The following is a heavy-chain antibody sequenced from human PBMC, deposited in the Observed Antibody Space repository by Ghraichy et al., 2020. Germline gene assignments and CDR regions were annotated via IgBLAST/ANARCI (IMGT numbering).Heavy chain of an antibody. D-gene: IGHD6-6*01. CDR1: GFTYTRYW. CDR2: INQDGSQT. J-gene: IGHJ4*02. Sequence: GDSLNISCSASGFTYTRYWMSWVRQAPGKGLEWLANINQDGSQTDCVDSVKGRFSFPRDNAKNSLYLQLNSLRAEDTAVYFCSRIGYSSSSFDYWGQGTLVTVSS. V-gene: IGHV3-7*03. CDR3: SRIGYSSSSFDY.